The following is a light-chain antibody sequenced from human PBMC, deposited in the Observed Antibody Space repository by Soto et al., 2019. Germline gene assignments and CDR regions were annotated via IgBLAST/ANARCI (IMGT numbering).Light chain of an antibody. Sequence: QSALTQPASVSGSPGQSITISCTGTSSDVGGYNYVSWYQQHPGKGPKLMIYEVSNRPSGVSNRFSGSKSGNTASLTISGLQAEDEADDYCSSYTTSSTPVVFGGGTKVTVL. CDR2: EVS. CDR1: SSDVGGYNY. CDR3: SSYTTSSTPVV. V-gene: IGLV2-14*01. J-gene: IGLJ2*01.